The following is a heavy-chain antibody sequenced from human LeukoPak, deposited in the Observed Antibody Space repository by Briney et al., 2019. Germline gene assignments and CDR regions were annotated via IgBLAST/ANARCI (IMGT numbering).Heavy chain of an antibody. CDR2: INSNSTYT. CDR3: ATRYCSTTNCYAFDS. CDR1: GFTFSSYG. V-gene: IGHV3-21*01. D-gene: IGHD2-2*01. J-gene: IGHJ4*02. Sequence: GGSLRLSCAASGFTFSSYGMHWVRQAPGKGLEWVSSINSNSTYTYYADSVKGRFTISRDNTKNSLYLQMNNLRAADTAVYYCATRYCSTTNCYAFDSWGQGAQVTVSS.